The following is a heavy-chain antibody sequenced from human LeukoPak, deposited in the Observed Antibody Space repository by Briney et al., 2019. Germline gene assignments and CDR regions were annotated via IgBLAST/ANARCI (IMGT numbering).Heavy chain of an antibody. V-gene: IGHV1-18*01. CDR3: ARDGCVDTAMVRGCRDY. D-gene: IGHD5-18*01. CDR2: ISAYNGNT. J-gene: IGHJ4*02. Sequence: ASVKVSCKASGCTFTSYGISWVRQAPGQGLEWMGWISAYNGNTNYAQKLQGRVTMTTDTSTSTAYMELRSLRSDDTAVYYCARDGCVDTAMVRGCRDYWGQGTLVTVSS. CDR1: GCTFTSYG.